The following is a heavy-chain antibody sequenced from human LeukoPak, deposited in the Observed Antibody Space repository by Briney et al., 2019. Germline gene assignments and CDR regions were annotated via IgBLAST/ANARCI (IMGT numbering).Heavy chain of an antibody. CDR2: IRYDGSNK. CDR3: AKEGYCSGGSCYSPYYFGY. J-gene: IGHJ4*02. Sequence: PGGSLRLSCAASGFTFSSYGMHWVRQAPGKGLEWVAFIRYDGSNKYYADSVKGRFTISRDDSKNTLYLQMNSLRAEDTAVYYCAKEGYCSGGSCYSPYYFGYWGQGTLVTVSS. D-gene: IGHD2-15*01. CDR1: GFTFSSYG. V-gene: IGHV3-30*02.